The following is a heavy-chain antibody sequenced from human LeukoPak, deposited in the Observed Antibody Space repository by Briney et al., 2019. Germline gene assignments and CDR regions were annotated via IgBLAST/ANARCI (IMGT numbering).Heavy chain of an antibody. J-gene: IGHJ4*02. CDR3: AIGPGYGSGWYLY. CDR1: GYSFSSGYY. CDR2: IYHSGST. D-gene: IGHD6-19*01. V-gene: IGHV4-38-2*01. Sequence: NPSETLSLTCAVSGYSFSSGYYWGWIRQPPGKGLEWIGGIYHSGSTYYNPSLKSRVTISVDTSKNQFSLKLSSVTAADTAVYHCAIGPGYGSGWYLYWGQGTLVTVSS.